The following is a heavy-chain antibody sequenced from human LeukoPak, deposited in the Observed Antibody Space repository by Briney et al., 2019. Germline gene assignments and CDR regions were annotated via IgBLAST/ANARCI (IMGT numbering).Heavy chain of an antibody. V-gene: IGHV3-30-3*01. CDR2: ISYDGSNK. CDR1: GFTFSSYA. Sequence: AGGSLRLSSAASGFTFSSYAMHWVRQAPGKGLEWVAVISYDGSNKYYADSVKGRFTISRDNSKNTLYLQMNSLRAEDTAVYYCARDLESYYYYGMDVWGQGTTVTVSS. CDR3: ARDLESYYYYGMDV. J-gene: IGHJ6*02.